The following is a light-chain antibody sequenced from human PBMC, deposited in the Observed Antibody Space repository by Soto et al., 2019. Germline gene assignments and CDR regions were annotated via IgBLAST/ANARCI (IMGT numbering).Light chain of an antibody. CDR1: SSDIGGYNF. J-gene: IGLJ2*01. CDR3: SSYADTNNLV. Sequence: QSALTQPPSASGSPVQSVTISCTGTSSDIGGYNFVSWYQQHPGKAPKLMIDEVNKRPSGVPDRFSGSKSGNTASLTVSGLQAEDEADYYCSSYADTNNLVFGGGTKLTVL. V-gene: IGLV2-8*01. CDR2: EVN.